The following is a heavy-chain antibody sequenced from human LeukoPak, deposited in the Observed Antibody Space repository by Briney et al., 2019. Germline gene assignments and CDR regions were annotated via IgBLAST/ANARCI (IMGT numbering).Heavy chain of an antibody. J-gene: IGHJ4*02. CDR2: INPSGGST. CDR1: GYTFTSYY. V-gene: IGHV1-46*01. CDR3: ARDRQDGGFDY. Sequence: ASVKVSCKASGYTFTSYYMHWVRQAPGQGLEWMGIINPSGGSTSYAQKFQGRVTMTRDTSTSTVYMELSRLRSEDTAVYYCARDRQDGGFDYWGQGTLVTVSS.